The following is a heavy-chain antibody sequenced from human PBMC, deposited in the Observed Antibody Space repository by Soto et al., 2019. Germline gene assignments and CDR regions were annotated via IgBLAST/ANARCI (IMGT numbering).Heavy chain of an antibody. D-gene: IGHD3-16*02. CDR2: ISGSGGST. Sequence: GGSLRLSCAASGFTFSSYAMSWVRQAPGKGLEWVSAISGSGGSTYYADSVKGRFTISRDNSKNTLYLQMNSLRAEDTAVYYCAKDASYYDYIWGSYRYSNWFDPWGQGTLVTVS. J-gene: IGHJ5*02. CDR1: GFTFSSYA. CDR3: AKDASYYDYIWGSYRYSNWFDP. V-gene: IGHV3-23*01.